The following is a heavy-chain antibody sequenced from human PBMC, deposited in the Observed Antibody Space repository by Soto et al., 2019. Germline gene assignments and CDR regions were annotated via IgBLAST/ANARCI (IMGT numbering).Heavy chain of an antibody. D-gene: IGHD3-16*01. CDR3: ARKILGSTSRPNYWHFDV. CDR1: GFTFINYA. Sequence: EVQLLESGGGLVQPGGSLRLSCAGSGFTFINYAMNWVRQVPGKGLEWVSSISGGGDAAFFPDSVRGRFTISRDNSKNTVTLQMNSLGVDDTAVYYCARKILGSTSRPNYWHFDVWGRGTLVTVSS. J-gene: IGHJ2*01. V-gene: IGHV3-23*01. CDR2: ISGGGDAA.